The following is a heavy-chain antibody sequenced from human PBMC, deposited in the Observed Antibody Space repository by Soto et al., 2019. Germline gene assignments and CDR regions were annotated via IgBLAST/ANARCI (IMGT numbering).Heavy chain of an antibody. D-gene: IGHD2-2*01. Sequence: QVQLVQSGAEVKKPGSSVKVSCKASGDTFSSYAISWVRQAPGQGLEWMGGIIPIFGTANYAQKFQGSVTITADESTSTAYMDLSSLRSEDTAVYYCARGVVPAANEEYYFYYRGQGTLVTVSS. CDR3: ARGVVPAANEEYYFYY. CDR1: GDTFSSYA. CDR2: IIPIFGTA. J-gene: IGHJ4*02. V-gene: IGHV1-69*01.